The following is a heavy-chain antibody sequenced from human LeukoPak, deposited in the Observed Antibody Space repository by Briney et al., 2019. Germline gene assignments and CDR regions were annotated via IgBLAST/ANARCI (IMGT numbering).Heavy chain of an antibody. Sequence: ASVKVSCKASGGTFSNYAISWMRQAPGQGLEWMGWISGYNGHTKYAQKVQARVTMTTDTSTSTAYIELRSLRSDDTAVYYCARDLTHRRNYDNSGYQIVPAFWGQGTLVTVSS. CDR1: GGTFSNYA. J-gene: IGHJ4*02. CDR2: ISGYNGHT. CDR3: ARDLTHRRNYDNSGYQIVPAF. D-gene: IGHD3-22*01. V-gene: IGHV1-18*01.